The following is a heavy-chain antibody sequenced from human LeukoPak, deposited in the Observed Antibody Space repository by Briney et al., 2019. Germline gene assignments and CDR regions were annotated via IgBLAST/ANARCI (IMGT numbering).Heavy chain of an antibody. CDR2: IKQDGSEK. CDR3: AREAVFGVVIPTYYFDY. J-gene: IGHJ4*02. CDR1: GFTFSSYW. V-gene: IGHV3-7*01. Sequence: PGGSLRLSCAASGFTFSSYWMTWVRQAPGKGLEWVANIKQDGSEKYCVDSVKGRFTISRDNAKNSLYLQMNSLRAEDSAVYYCAREAVFGVVIPTYYFDYWGQGTLVTVSS. D-gene: IGHD3-3*01.